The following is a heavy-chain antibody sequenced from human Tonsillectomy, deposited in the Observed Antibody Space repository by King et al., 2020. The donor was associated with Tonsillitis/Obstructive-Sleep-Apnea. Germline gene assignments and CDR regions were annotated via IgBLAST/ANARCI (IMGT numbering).Heavy chain of an antibody. CDR2: ISSSSSYI. CDR1: GFTFSSYS. CDR3: ARDYYDSSWAFDI. J-gene: IGHJ3*02. D-gene: IGHD3-22*01. Sequence: VQLVESGGGLVKPGGSLRLSCAASGFTFSSYSMNWVRQAPGKGLEWVLSISSSSSYIYYADSVKGRFTISRDNAKNSLYLQMNSLRAEDTAVYYCARDYYDSSWAFDIWGQGTMVTVSS. V-gene: IGHV3-21*01.